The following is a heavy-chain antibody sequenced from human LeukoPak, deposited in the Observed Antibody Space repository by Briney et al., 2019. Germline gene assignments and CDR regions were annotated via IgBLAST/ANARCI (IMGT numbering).Heavy chain of an antibody. CDR3: AKGFLTGYLYYFDY. Sequence: PGGSLRLSRAASGFTFSSYGMHWVRQAPGKGLEWVAVIWYDGSNKFYADSVKGRFTISRDNSKNTLYLQMNSLTAEDTSVYYCAKGFLTGYLYYFDYWGQGTLVTVSS. D-gene: IGHD3-9*01. J-gene: IGHJ4*02. CDR1: GFTFSSYG. CDR2: IWYDGSNK. V-gene: IGHV3-33*06.